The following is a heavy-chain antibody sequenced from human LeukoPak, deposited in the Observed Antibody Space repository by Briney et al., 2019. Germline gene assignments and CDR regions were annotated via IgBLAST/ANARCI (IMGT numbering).Heavy chain of an antibody. CDR3: AKDILGYYYDSSSYYYDY. V-gene: IGHV3-30*02. D-gene: IGHD3-22*01. Sequence: GGSLRLSCAASGFTFSSYGMHWVRQAPGKGLEWVAFIRYDGSNKYYADSVKGRFTISRDNSKNTLYLQMNSLRAEDTAVYYCAKDILGYYYDSSSYYYDYWGQGTLVTVSS. J-gene: IGHJ4*02. CDR2: IRYDGSNK. CDR1: GFTFSSYG.